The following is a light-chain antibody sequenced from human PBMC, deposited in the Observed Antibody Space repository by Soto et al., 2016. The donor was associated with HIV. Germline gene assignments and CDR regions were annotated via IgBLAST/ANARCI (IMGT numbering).Light chain of an antibody. Sequence: SYELTQPPSVSVSPGQTASITCSGDKLGNKFTSWYQQKPGQSPLPVIHQDNKRPSGIPDRFSGSNSGNTATLTIRGTQAMDEADYYCQTSDSSTYVFGTGTKVTVL. V-gene: IGLV3-1*01. CDR2: QDN. CDR1: KLGNKF. CDR3: QTSDSSTYV. J-gene: IGLJ1*01.